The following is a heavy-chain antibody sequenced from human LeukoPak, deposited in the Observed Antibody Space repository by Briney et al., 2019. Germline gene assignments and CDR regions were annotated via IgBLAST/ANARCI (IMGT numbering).Heavy chain of an antibody. CDR2: ISGSADGT. D-gene: IGHD4-23*01. J-gene: IGHJ4*02. CDR1: GFTFGSYA. Sequence: GGSLRLSCAASGFTFGSYAMSWVRQAPGKGLEWVSTISGSADGTHYTDSVKGRFTISRDNSKNTLYLQMSSLSAEDMAVYYCAKGIGGTLFDYWGQGTLVTVSS. CDR3: AKGIGGTLFDY. V-gene: IGHV3-23*01.